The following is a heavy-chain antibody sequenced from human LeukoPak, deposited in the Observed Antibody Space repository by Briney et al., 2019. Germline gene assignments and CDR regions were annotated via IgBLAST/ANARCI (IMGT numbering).Heavy chain of an antibody. J-gene: IGHJ4*02. CDR2: IYHSGTP. Sequence: SETLSLTCTVSGYSISSGYYWGWIRQPPGKGLEWIGSIYHSGTPRYNPSLKSRVTISADTSRNQFFLSLNSTTAADTAVYYCARRRGWKQQLVYFDYWGQGTLAIVSS. V-gene: IGHV4-38-2*02. CDR3: ARRRGWKQQLVYFDY. CDR1: GYSISSGYY. D-gene: IGHD6-13*01.